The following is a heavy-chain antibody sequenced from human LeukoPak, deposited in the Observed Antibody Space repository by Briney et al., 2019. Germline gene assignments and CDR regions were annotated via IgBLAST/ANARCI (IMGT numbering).Heavy chain of an antibody. D-gene: IGHD6-13*01. Sequence: SETLSLTCTVSGGSVSSGRYYWSWIRQPPGKGLEWIGYIYYSGSTNYNPSLKSRVTISVDTSKNQFSLKLSSVTAADAAVYYCAREIGRYSSSWYLGADPWGQGTLVTVSS. V-gene: IGHV4-61*01. J-gene: IGHJ5*02. CDR3: AREIGRYSSSWYLGADP. CDR2: IYYSGST. CDR1: GGSVSSGRYY.